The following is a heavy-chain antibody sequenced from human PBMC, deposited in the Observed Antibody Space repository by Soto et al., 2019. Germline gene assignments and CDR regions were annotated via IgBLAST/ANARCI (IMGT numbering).Heavy chain of an antibody. CDR2: ISYDGSNK. V-gene: IGHV3-30*03. J-gene: IGHJ4*02. CDR1: GFTFSSYG. CDR3: RLYGSGSNLDY. D-gene: IGHD3-10*01. Sequence: GGSLRLSCAASGFTFSSYGMHWVRQAPGKGLEWVAVISYDGSNKYYADSVKGRFTISRDNSKNTLYLQMNRLRAADTAVYYCRLYGSGSNLDYWGQGTLVTVSS.